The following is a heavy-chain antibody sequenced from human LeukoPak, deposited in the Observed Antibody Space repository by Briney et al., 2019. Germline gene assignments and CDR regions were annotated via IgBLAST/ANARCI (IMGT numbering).Heavy chain of an antibody. CDR2: INPNSGGT. CDR1: GYTFTDYY. CDR3: ARDEQQLEHIAY. Sequence: GASVKVSCEASGYTFTDYYMHWVRQAPGQGLEWMGWINPNSGGTNYAQKFQGRVTMTRDTSISTAYMELTRLRSDDTAVYYCARDEQQLEHIAYWGQGTLVTVSS. J-gene: IGHJ4*02. D-gene: IGHD6-13*01. V-gene: IGHV1-2*02.